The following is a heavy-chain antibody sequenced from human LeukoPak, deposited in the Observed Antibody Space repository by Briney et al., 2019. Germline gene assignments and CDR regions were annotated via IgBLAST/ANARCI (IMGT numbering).Heavy chain of an antibody. Sequence: SETLSLTCAVYGGSFSGYYWSWIRQPPGKGLEWIGEINHSGSTNYNPSLKSRVTISVDTSKNQFSLKLSSVTAADTAVYYCARGTVLRYFDWLLGRSYYYYMDVWGKGTTVTVSS. CDR1: GGSFSGYY. V-gene: IGHV4-34*01. J-gene: IGHJ6*03. D-gene: IGHD3-9*01. CDR3: ARGTVLRYFDWLLGRSYYYYMDV. CDR2: INHSGST.